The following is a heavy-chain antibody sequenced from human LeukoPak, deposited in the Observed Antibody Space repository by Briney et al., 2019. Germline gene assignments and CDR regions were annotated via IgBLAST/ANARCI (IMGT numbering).Heavy chain of an antibody. CDR3: ARGDYGDYRVYFDY. CDR1: GGSISSSSYY. J-gene: IGHJ4*02. D-gene: IGHD4-17*01. CDR2: IYYSGST. Sequence: SSETLSLTCTVSGGSISSSSYYWGWIRQPPGKGLEWIGSIYYSGSTYYNPSLKSRVTISVDTSMNQFSLKLSSVTAADTAVYYCARGDYGDYRVYFDYWGQGTLVTVSS. V-gene: IGHV4-39*01.